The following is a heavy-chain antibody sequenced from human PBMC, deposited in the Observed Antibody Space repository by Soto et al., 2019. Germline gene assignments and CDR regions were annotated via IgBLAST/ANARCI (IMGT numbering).Heavy chain of an antibody. Sequence: PSETLSLTCTVSGGSISSYYWNWIRQPPGKGLEWIGYIYYSGSTNYNPSLKSRVTISLDTSKNQFSLKLSSVTAADTAVYYCARGVGSGSYSFGYWFDPWGQGTLVTVSS. CDR3: ARGVGSGSYSFGYWFDP. V-gene: IGHV4-59*01. D-gene: IGHD3-10*01. CDR1: GGSISSYY. J-gene: IGHJ5*02. CDR2: IYYSGST.